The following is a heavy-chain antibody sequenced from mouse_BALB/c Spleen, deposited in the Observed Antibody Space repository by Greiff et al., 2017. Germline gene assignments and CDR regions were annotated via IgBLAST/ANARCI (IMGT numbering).Heavy chain of an antibody. CDR2: INPDSSTI. Sequence: EVKLLESGGGLVQPGGSLKLSCAASGFDFSRYWMSWVRQAPGKGLEWIGEINPDSSTINYTPSLKDKFIISRDNAKNTLYLQMSKVRSEDTALYYCARLYDYGFPYAMDYWGQGTSVTVSS. J-gene: IGHJ4*01. V-gene: IGHV4-1*02. CDR3: ARLYDYGFPYAMDY. CDR1: GFDFSRYW. D-gene: IGHD2-4*01.